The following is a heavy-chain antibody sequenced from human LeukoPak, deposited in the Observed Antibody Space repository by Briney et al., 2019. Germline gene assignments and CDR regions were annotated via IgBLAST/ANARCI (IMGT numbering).Heavy chain of an antibody. Sequence: SETLSLTCAVYGGSFSGYYWSWIRQPPGKGLEWIGEINHSGSTNYNPSLKSRVTISVGTSKNQFSLKLSSVTAADTAVYYCARGSTYYYGSGSYSGNYYYGMDVWGKGTTVTVSS. V-gene: IGHV4-34*01. CDR1: GGSFSGYY. J-gene: IGHJ6*04. CDR2: INHSGST. D-gene: IGHD3-10*01. CDR3: ARGSTYYYGSGSYSGNYYYGMDV.